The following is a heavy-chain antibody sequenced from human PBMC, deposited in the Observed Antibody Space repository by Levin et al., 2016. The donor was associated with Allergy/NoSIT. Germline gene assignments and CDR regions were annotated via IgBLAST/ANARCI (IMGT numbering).Heavy chain of an antibody. CDR3: AREGISGKSPSKSFDS. CDR1: GYSFIGHC. J-gene: IGHJ4*02. Sequence: ASVKVSCKTSGYSFIGHCMQWVRQAPGQGLEWMGGICPATVETFYSQKLQGRVTVTADTSISTVYVELSRLTSDDSAVYFCAREGISGKSPSKSFDSWGQGTLITVS. CDR2: ICPATVET. D-gene: IGHD3-10*01. V-gene: IGHV1-2*02.